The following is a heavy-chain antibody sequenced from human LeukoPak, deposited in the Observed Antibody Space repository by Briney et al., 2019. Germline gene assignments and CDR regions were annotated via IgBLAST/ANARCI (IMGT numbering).Heavy chain of an antibody. CDR3: EVGDYGDRPDAFDI. Sequence: SETLSLTCTVSGYSISSGYYWGWIRQPPGRGLEWIGSIYHSGSSYYNPSLKSRVTISVDTSKNQFSLKLSSVTAADTAVYYCEVGDYGDRPDAFDIWGQGTMVTVSS. D-gene: IGHD4-17*01. J-gene: IGHJ3*02. V-gene: IGHV4-38-2*02. CDR2: IYHSGSS. CDR1: GYSISSGYY.